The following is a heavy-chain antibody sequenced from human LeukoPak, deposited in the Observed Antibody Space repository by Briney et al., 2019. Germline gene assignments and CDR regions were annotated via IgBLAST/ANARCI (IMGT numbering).Heavy chain of an antibody. D-gene: IGHD2-15*01. J-gene: IGHJ5*02. CDR2: IYYAGNT. CDR1: GGSIITSDYF. Sequence: PSETLSLTCTVSGGSIITSDYFWAWIRQPPGKGPEWIGSIYYAGNTYYNPSLKSRVTMSVDTSKNHFSLNLNSVTAADTAVYYCASLHAGFCSGGACYQFDPWGQGTLVTVSS. CDR3: ASLHAGFCSGGACYQFDP. V-gene: IGHV4-39*02.